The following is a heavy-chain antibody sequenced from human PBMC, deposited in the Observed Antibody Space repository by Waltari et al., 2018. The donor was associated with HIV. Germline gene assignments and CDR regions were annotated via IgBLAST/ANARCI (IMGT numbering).Heavy chain of an antibody. D-gene: IGHD2-15*01. CDR3: ARGGCSGRTCYSKSFDL. J-gene: IGHJ3*01. CDR1: GGGFSSYT. CDR2: IIPKFGAT. Sequence: QVQLVQSGAEMKMPESSVKVSCKASGGGFSSYTISWVRQAPGQGLEWMGGIIPKFGATNYAQKFQGRVTISTDESTSTVYLELTSPRPDDTAVFYCARGGCSGRTCYSKSFDLWGQGTRVTVSS. V-gene: IGHV1-69*01.